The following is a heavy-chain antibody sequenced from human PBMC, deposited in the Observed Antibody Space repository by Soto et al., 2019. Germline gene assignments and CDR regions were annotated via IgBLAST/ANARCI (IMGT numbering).Heavy chain of an antibody. J-gene: IGHJ6*02. CDR3: AREASKTKHYYYGMDV. D-gene: IGHD2-8*01. Sequence: PGGSLRLSCAASGFTFSSYAMHWVRQAPGKGLEWVAVISYDGSNKYYADSVKGRFTISRDNSKNTLYLQMNSLRAEDTAVYYCAREASKTKHYYYGMDVWGQGTTVTVSS. V-gene: IGHV3-30-3*01. CDR2: ISYDGSNK. CDR1: GFTFSSYA.